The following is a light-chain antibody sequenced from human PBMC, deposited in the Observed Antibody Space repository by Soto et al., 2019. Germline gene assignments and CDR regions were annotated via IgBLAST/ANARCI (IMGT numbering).Light chain of an antibody. CDR3: QQRSNWPT. V-gene: IGKV1-5*01. CDR1: QSTSSW. Sequence: DIQMTQSPSTLSASVGDTVTITCRASQSTSSWLAWYQQKPGKAPKVLIYDASNRATGIPARFSGSGSGTDFTLTISSLEPEDFAVYYCQQRSNWPTFGGGTKVEIK. J-gene: IGKJ4*01. CDR2: DAS.